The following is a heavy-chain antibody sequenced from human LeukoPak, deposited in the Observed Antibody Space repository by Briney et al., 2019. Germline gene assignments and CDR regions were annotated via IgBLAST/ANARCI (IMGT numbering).Heavy chain of an antibody. CDR2: ISGSGGST. D-gene: IGHD4-23*01. CDR1: GFTFSSYA. Sequence: GGSLRLSCAASGFTFSSYAMSWVRQAPGKGLEWVSAISGSGGSTYYADSVKGRFTVSRDNSKNTLYLQMNSLRAEDAAVYYCASSDTTVVKESDYWGQGTLVTVSS. CDR3: ASSDTTVVKESDY. V-gene: IGHV3-23*01. J-gene: IGHJ4*02.